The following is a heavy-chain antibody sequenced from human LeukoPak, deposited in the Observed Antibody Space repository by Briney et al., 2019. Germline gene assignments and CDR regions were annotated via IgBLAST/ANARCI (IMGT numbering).Heavy chain of an antibody. CDR1: GLTFSSSS. Sequence: SGGSLRLSCAASGLTFSSSSFHWVRQAPGKGLEWVAFIRHDGSDKYYADSVKGRFISSRDNSKNTVYLQMNSLRIEDSALYSCANDFNWATDFWGQGTLVTVSS. J-gene: IGHJ4*02. CDR3: ANDFNWATDF. D-gene: IGHD1-1*01. V-gene: IGHV3-30*02. CDR2: IRHDGSDK.